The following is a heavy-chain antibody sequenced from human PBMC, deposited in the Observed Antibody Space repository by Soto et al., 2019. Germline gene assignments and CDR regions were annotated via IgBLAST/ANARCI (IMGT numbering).Heavy chain of an antibody. V-gene: IGHV1-69*13. J-gene: IGHJ6*02. CDR1: GGTFSSYA. CDR2: IIPIFGTA. CDR3: ATSTQPDPYCGMDV. Sequence: SVKVSCKASGGTFSSYAISWVRQAPGQGLEWMGGIIPIFGTANYAQKFQGRVTITADESTSTAYMELSSLRSEDTAVYYSATSTQPDPYCGMDVWGQGTTVTISS. D-gene: IGHD2-2*01.